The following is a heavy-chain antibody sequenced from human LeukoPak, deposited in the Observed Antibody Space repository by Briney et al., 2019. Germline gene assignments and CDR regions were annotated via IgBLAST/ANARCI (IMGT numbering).Heavy chain of an antibody. J-gene: IGHJ4*02. V-gene: IGHV1-24*01. Sequence: GASVKVSCKVSGYTLTELSMHWVRQAPGKGLEWMGGFDPEDGETIYAQKFQGRVTMTEDTSTDTAYMELSSPRSEDTAVYYCATERLDYGDYLRPLGYWGQGTLVTVSS. CDR2: FDPEDGET. CDR3: ATERLDYGDYLRPLGY. D-gene: IGHD4-17*01. CDR1: GYTLTELS.